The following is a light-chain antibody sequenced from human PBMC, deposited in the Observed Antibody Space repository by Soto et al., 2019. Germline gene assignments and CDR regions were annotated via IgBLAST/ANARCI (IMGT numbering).Light chain of an antibody. CDR1: QSASTN. J-gene: IGKJ1*01. CDR2: GAS. CDR3: QQYDTWPRT. V-gene: IGKV3-15*01. Sequence: EIVMTQSPASLSVPPGERATLSCRASQSASTNFAWYLQKPGQAPRLLIYGASTRATAVPARFTASGSGTEFTLSISSLQSDDFGVYYCQQYDTWPRTFGQGTKVEIK.